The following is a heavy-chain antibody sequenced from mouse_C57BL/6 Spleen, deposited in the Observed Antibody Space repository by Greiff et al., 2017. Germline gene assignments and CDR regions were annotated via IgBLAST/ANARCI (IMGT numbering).Heavy chain of an antibody. CDR3: ARAYGSSSYYFDY. D-gene: IGHD1-1*01. CDR2: IDPGDGDT. V-gene: IGHV1-80*01. J-gene: IGHJ2*01. CDR1: GYAFSSYW. Sequence: QVQLQQSGAELVKPGASVKISCKASGYAFSSYWMNWVKQRPGKGLEWIGQIDPGDGDTNYNGKFKGKATLTADKSSSTAYMHLSSLTSEDSAVYFCARAYGSSSYYFDYWGQGTTLTVSS.